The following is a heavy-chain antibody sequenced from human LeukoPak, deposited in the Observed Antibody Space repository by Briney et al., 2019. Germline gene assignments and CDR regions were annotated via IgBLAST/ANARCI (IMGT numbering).Heavy chain of an antibody. CDR2: ISSIGGTI. D-gene: IGHD3-10*02. CDR1: GFTFTSYE. Sequence: GGSLRLSCAASGFTFTSYEMNWVRQAPGKGLEWVSYISSIGGTIYYAHPVKVRFTISKTNPKNTLYLKVNSLRAQATPCFSLAELGISMIGGVGGKGTTPTLPS. CDR3: AELGISMIGGV. V-gene: IGHV3-48*03. J-gene: IGHJ6*04.